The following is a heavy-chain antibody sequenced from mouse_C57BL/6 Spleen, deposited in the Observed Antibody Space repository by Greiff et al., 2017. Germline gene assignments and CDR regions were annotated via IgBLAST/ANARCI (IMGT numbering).Heavy chain of an antibody. CDR2: IDPETGGT. CDR1: GYTFTDYE. Sequence: QVQLQQSGAELVRPGASVTLSCKASGYTFTDYEMHWVKQTPVHGLEWIGAIDPETGGTAYNQKFKGKAILTADKSSSTAYMELRSLTSADSAVYYCTRASYYYGSTWYFDVWGTGTTVTVSS. V-gene: IGHV1-15*01. CDR3: TRASYYYGSTWYFDV. D-gene: IGHD1-1*01. J-gene: IGHJ1*03.